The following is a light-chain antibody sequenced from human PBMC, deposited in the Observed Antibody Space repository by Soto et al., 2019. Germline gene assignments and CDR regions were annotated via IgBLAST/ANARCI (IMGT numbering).Light chain of an antibody. CDR3: SSYTSSSTLNVV. Sequence: QSALTQPASVSGSPGQSITISCTGTSSDVGGYDYVSWYQQHPGKAPKLMIYDVSNRPSGVANRFSGSKSGNTASLTISGLQDEEEEDYYCSSYTSSSTLNVVFGGGTKLTVL. CDR2: DVS. CDR1: SSDVGGYDY. V-gene: IGLV2-14*01. J-gene: IGLJ2*01.